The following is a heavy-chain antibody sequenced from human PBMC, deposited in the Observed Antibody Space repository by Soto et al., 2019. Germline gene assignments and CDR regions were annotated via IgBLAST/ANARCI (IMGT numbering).Heavy chain of an antibody. CDR3: ARSAYGDYDVGYYYYYYGMDV. CDR1: GFTFSDYY. CDR2: ISSSSSYT. V-gene: IGHV3-11*06. D-gene: IGHD4-17*01. J-gene: IGHJ6*02. Sequence: QVQLVESGGGLVKPGGSLRLSCAASGFTFSDYYMSWIRQAPGKGLAWVSYISSSSSYTNYADSVKGRFTISRDNAKNSLYLQMNSLRAEDTAVYYCARSAYGDYDVGYYYYYYGMDVWGQGTTVTVSS.